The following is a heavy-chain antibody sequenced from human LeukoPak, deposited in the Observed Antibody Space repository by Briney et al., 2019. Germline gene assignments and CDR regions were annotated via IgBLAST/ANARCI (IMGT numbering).Heavy chain of an antibody. CDR1: GLTFRIYG. V-gene: IGHV3-30*02. D-gene: IGHD3-22*01. J-gene: IGHJ4*02. Sequence: GGSLTLSCAVSGLTFRIYGMHWVRHAPGQGLGWVTFIRYDGSKKDYANPVKGRLTISRDNPKNTLYPKMNSLGVEDTAVYYCAKGGYVYDRSGHNSFHYWGQGTLVTVSS. CDR2: IRYDGSKK. CDR3: AKGGYVYDRSGHNSFHY.